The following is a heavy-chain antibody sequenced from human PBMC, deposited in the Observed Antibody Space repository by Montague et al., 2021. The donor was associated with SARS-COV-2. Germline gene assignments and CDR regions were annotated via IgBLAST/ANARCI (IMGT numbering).Heavy chain of an antibody. CDR3: ARHSRRISSSWSEGYFDY. Sequence: SETLSLTCTVSGGSISSYYWSWIRQLPGKGLEWIGYIYYSGSTNXXPSLKSRVIISVDTSKNQFSLKLSSVTAADTAVYYCARHSRRISSSWSEGYFDYWGQGTRVTVSS. CDR1: GGSISSYY. CDR2: IYYSGST. V-gene: IGHV4-59*08. J-gene: IGHJ4*02. D-gene: IGHD6-13*01.